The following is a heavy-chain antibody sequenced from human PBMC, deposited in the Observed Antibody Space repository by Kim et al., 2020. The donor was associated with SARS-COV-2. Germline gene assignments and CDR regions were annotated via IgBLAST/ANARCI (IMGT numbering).Heavy chain of an antibody. J-gene: IGHJ4*02. CDR3: ARGLEIDY. CDR2: GST. Sequence: GSTNYNPSLKSRVTISVDTSKNQFSLKLSSVTAADTAVYYCARGLEIDYWGQGTMVTVSS. V-gene: IGHV4-59*09.